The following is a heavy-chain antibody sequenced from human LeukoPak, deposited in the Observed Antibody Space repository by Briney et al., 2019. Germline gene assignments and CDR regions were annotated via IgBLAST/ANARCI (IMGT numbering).Heavy chain of an antibody. J-gene: IGHJ3*02. V-gene: IGHV3-9*01. Sequence: GGSLRLSCAASGFTFDDYAMHWVRQAPGKGLEWVSGISWNSGSIGYADSLKGRFTISRDNAKNSLYLQMNSLRAEDTALYYCAKDMVLDIAVAGTTAFDIWGQGTMVTVSS. CDR1: GFTFDDYA. D-gene: IGHD6-19*01. CDR2: ISWNSGSI. CDR3: AKDMVLDIAVAGTTAFDI.